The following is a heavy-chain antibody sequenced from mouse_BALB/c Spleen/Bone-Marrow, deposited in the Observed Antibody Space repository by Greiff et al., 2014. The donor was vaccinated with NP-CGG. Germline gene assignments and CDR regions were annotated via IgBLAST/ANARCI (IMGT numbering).Heavy chain of an antibody. Sequence: EVQGVESGGGLVQPGGSLKLSCAASGFTFSNYGMSWVRQTPDKRLELVATINGNGGRNYYPDSVKGRVTISRDTAKNTRYLQMSSLKSEASAMYYCVRCIYGNYVYYFDFWLPLPSLPFSS. CDR2: INGNGGRN. CDR3: VRCIYGNYVYYFDF. D-gene: IGHD2-1*01. CDR1: GFTFSNYG. J-gene: IGHJ2*02. V-gene: IGHV5-6-3*01.